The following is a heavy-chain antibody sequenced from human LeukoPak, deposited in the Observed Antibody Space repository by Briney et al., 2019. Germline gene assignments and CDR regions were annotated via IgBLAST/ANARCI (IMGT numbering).Heavy chain of an antibody. CDR1: GGSISSYY. D-gene: IGHD4-17*01. J-gene: IGHJ4*02. CDR3: ARLSTVTTSFDY. CDR2: IYTSGTT. Sequence: SETLSLTCTVSGGSISSYYWSWIRQPAGKGLEWIGRIYTSGTTHYNPSLKSRVTMSVDTSKNQFPLKLSSVTAADTAVYYCARLSTVTTSFDYWGQGTLVTVSS. V-gene: IGHV4-4*07.